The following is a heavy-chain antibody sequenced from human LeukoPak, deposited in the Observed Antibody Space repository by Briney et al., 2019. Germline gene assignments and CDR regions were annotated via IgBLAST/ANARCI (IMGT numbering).Heavy chain of an antibody. V-gene: IGHV3-7*03. J-gene: IGHJ6*03. D-gene: IGHD2-15*01. CDR3: ARVLRYCSGGNCYSGGLGYMDV. CDR2: IKQDGSEK. CDR1: EFTFHSYW. Sequence: GGSLRLSCAASEFTFHSYWMNWVRQAPGKGLEWVANIKQDGSEKYYVDSVKGRFTISRDNAKNSLFLQMNSLRAEDTAVYYCARVLRYCSGGNCYSGGLGYMDVWGKGTTVTISS.